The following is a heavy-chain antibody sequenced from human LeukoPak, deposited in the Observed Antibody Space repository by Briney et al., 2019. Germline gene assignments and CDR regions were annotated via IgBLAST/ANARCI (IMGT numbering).Heavy chain of an antibody. Sequence: GGSLRLSCAASGFTFSSYAMSWVRQAPGKGLEWVSAISGSGGSTYYADSVEGRFTISRDNSKNTLYLQMNSLRAEDTAVYYCAKGPDQQQLVHRVYYYYGMDVWGQGTTVTVSS. CDR3: AKGPDQQQLVHRVYYYYGMDV. V-gene: IGHV3-23*01. D-gene: IGHD6-13*01. J-gene: IGHJ6*02. CDR2: ISGSGGST. CDR1: GFTFSSYA.